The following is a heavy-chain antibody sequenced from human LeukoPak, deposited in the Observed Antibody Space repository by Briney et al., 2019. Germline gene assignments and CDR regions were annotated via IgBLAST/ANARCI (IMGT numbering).Heavy chain of an antibody. CDR1: GYSFNTYY. CDR3: SRHVVCPVRGVNNRKEDWFDP. J-gene: IGHJ5*02. V-gene: IGHV1-2*02. CDR2: IYTDSGGT. D-gene: IGHD3-10*01. Sequence: GASVNVSCKASGYSFNTYYMNWVRQAPGQGLEWMGWIYTDSGGTNNAQKFLGGATKNRDKPNSTAYLELSGLTSDATPGYNCSRHVVCPVRGVNNRKEDWFDPWGQGTLVSVSS.